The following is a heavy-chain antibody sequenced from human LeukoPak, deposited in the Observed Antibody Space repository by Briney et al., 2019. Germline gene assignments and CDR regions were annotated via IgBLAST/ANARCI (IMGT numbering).Heavy chain of an antibody. CDR1: GGSISSYY. D-gene: IGHD6-19*01. V-gene: IGHV4-59*01. Sequence: SETLSLTCTVSGGSISSYYWSWIRQPPGKGLEWIGYIYYSGYTNYNPSLKSRVTISVDTSKNQFSLKLSSVTAADTAVYYCARAVAGVDFDYWGQGTLVTVSS. CDR3: ARAVAGVDFDY. J-gene: IGHJ4*02. CDR2: IYYSGYT.